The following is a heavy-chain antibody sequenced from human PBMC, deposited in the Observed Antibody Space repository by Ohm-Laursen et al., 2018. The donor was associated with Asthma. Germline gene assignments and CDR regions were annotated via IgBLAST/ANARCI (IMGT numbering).Heavy chain of an antibody. CDR1: GGSVSSGSYY. CDR3: VREDFDWPPGYCDY. V-gene: IGHV4-61*01. D-gene: IGHD3-9*01. CDR2: IYYSGST. J-gene: IGHJ4*02. Sequence: SDTLSLTCTVSGGSVSSGSYYWSWIRQSPGKGLEWIASIYYSGSTYYNPSLKSRVTISIDTSKNQFSLKLSSVTAADTAVYYCVREDFDWPPGYCDYWGQGTLVTVSS.